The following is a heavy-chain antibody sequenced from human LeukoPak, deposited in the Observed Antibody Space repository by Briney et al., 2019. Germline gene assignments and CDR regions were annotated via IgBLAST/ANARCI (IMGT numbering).Heavy chain of an antibody. Sequence: PGGSLRLSCAASGFTFSSYEMNWVRQAPGKGLEWVSYISSSGSTIYYADSVKGRFTISRDNAKNSLYLQMNSLRAEDTAVYYCAKVAGRTGSTREYYFDYWGQGTLVTVSS. CDR2: ISSSGSTI. V-gene: IGHV3-48*03. J-gene: IGHJ4*02. CDR1: GFTFSSYE. D-gene: IGHD1-1*01. CDR3: AKVAGRTGSTREYYFDY.